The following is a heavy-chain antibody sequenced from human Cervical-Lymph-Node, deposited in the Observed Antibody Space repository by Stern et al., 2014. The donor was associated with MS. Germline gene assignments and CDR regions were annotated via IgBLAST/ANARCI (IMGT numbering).Heavy chain of an antibody. D-gene: IGHD3-10*01. J-gene: IGHJ4*02. CDR1: GFTFSSYG. CDR2: ISYDVRDS. V-gene: IGHV3-30*18. Sequence: QVQLVQSGGGVVQPGRSLRLTCKVSGFTFSSYGMHWVRQAPGKGLEWVSVISYDVRDSYYAESVKGRFTISRDNSKNALYLEMRSLRPEDTAVYYCVKRGITEVRGVRLGDYWGPGTLVIVSS. CDR3: VKRGITEVRGVRLGDY.